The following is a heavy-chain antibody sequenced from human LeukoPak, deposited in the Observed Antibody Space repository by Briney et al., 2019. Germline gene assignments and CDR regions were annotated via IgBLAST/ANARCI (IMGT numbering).Heavy chain of an antibody. J-gene: IGHJ6*03. CDR1: RFTFSSYW. V-gene: IGHV3-7*01. CDR2: IKQDGTEK. D-gene: IGHD2-2*03. Sequence: GGSLRLSCAASRFTFSSYWMSWVRQAPGKGLEWVANIKQDGTEKYYVDSVKGRFTISRDNSKNTLYLQMNSLRAEDTAVYYCARESVDIVVVPAAKNPQYYYYYMDVWGKGTTVTVSS. CDR3: ARESVDIVVVPAAKNPQYYYYYMDV.